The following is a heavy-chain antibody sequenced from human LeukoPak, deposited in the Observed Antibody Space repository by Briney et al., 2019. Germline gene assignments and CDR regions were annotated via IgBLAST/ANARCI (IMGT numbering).Heavy chain of an antibody. CDR1: GYVFTGYW. J-gene: IGHJ4*02. CDR2: IYPGDSDT. CDR3: ARHPTASGWIDY. V-gene: IGHV5-51*01. D-gene: IGHD6-19*01. Sequence: GESLKISCKASGYVFTGYWIGWVRQMPGKGLEWMGIIYPGDSDTRYSPSFQGQVTISADKSISTAYLQWSSLKASDTAMYYCARHPTASGWIDYWGQGTLVTVSS.